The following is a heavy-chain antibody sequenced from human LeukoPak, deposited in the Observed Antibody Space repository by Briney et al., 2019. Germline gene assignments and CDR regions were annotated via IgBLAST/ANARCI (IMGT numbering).Heavy chain of an antibody. V-gene: IGHV3-9*01. CDR2: ITWNSDDM. J-gene: IGHJ4*02. D-gene: IGHD2-2*02. CDR3: ARGRNAYCSSTSCYRPFDY. CDR1: GFIFEAYG. Sequence: GGSLRLSCAASGFIFEAYGMYWVRQAPGKGLEWVSGITWNSDDMAYADSVKGRFTISRDNSKNTLYLQMNSLRAEDTAVYYCARGRNAYCSSTSCYRPFDYWGQGTLVTVSS.